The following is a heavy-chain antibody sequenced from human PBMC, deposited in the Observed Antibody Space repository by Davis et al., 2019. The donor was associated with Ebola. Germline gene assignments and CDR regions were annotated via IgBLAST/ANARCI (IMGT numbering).Heavy chain of an antibody. Sequence: ASVKVSCKASGYTFTSYYMHWVRRAPGQGLEWMGIINPSGGSTSYAQKFQGRVTMTRDTSTSTVYMELSRLRSDDTAVYYCARVERSTRGGWFDPWGQGTLVTVSS. D-gene: IGHD2-2*01. CDR2: INPSGGST. CDR1: GYTFTSYY. CDR3: ARVERSTRGGWFDP. V-gene: IGHV1-46*01. J-gene: IGHJ5*02.